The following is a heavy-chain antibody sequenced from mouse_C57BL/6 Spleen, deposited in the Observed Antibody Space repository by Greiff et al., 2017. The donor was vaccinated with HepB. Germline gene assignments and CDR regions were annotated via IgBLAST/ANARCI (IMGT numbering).Heavy chain of an antibody. D-gene: IGHD2-3*01. V-gene: IGHV1-76*01. J-gene: IGHJ3*01. CDR2: IYPGSGNT. CDR3: ARATDGSWFAY. CDR1: GYTFTDYY. Sequence: QVQLQQSGAELVRPGASVKLSCKASGYTFTDYYINWVKQRPGQGLEWIARIYPGSGNTYYNEKFKGKATLTAEKSSSTAYMQLSSLTSEDSAVYFCARATDGSWFAYWGQGTLVTVSA.